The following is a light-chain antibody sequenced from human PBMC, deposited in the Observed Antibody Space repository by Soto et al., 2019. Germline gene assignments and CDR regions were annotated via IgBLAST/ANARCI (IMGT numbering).Light chain of an antibody. CDR2: GAS. J-gene: IGKJ3*01. V-gene: IGKV3-20*01. Sequence: EIVLTQSPGTLSLSPGERATLSCRASQSVSSSYLAWYQQKPGQAPRLLIYGASSRVTGVPDRFSGSGSGTEFTLPISRLEHEDFAAYYCQQYGSSPLFTFGPGTKVDI. CDR3: QQYGSSPLFT. CDR1: QSVSSSY.